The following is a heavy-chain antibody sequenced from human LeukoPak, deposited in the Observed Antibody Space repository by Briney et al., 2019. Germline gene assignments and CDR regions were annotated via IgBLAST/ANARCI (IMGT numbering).Heavy chain of an antibody. CDR2: IDDSGRT. CDR3: ARNYGVDFDY. Sequence: SQTLSLTCTVSGALISSGGYYWSWIRQHPGKGLEWIGYIDDSGRTYYNPPLKSRITISVDTSKNHFSLNLNSVTAADTAVYFCARNYGVDFDYWGQGTLVTVSS. J-gene: IGHJ4*02. D-gene: IGHD4-17*01. CDR1: GALISSGGYY. V-gene: IGHV4-31*03.